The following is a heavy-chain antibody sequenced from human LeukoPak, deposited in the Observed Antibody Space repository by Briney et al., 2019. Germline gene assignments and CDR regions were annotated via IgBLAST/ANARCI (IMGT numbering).Heavy chain of an antibody. Sequence: SETLSLTCTVSGGSISSYYWSWIRQPPGKGLEWIGYIYYSGSTNYNPSLKSRVTISVDTSKNQFSLKLSSVTAADTAVYYCARMGWKNWFDPWGQGILVTVSS. J-gene: IGHJ5*02. CDR3: ARMGWKNWFDP. D-gene: IGHD1-1*01. CDR1: GGSISSYY. CDR2: IYYSGST. V-gene: IGHV4-59*01.